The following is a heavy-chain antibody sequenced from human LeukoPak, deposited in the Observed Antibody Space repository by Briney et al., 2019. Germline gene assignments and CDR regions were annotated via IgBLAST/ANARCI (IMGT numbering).Heavy chain of an antibody. CDR3: ARGHTAVTRHFDF. CDR1: GFTFSNYW. V-gene: IGHV3-7*01. Sequence: GGSLRLSCAASGFTFSNYWMNWVRQAPGKGLEWVANINQDGSEKHYVDSVKGRFTISRDNAKNALYLDMNSLRAEDTAVYYCARGHTAVTRHFDFWGQGTLVTVSS. CDR2: INQDGSEK. D-gene: IGHD4-17*01. J-gene: IGHJ4*02.